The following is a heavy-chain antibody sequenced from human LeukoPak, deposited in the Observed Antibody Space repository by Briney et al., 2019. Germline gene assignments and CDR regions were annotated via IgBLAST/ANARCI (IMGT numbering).Heavy chain of an antibody. CDR1: GFTFNNYA. CDR3: AKMTMVRSFDH. D-gene: IGHD3-10*01. CDR2: ISGSGGST. Sequence: GGSLRLSCAASGFTFNNYAMSWVRQAPGKGLKWVSGISGSGGSTFHADSVKGRFTISRDNSKNTLYLQMNNLRAEDTAVYYCAKMTMVRSFDHWGQGTLVIVSS. V-gene: IGHV3-23*01. J-gene: IGHJ4*02.